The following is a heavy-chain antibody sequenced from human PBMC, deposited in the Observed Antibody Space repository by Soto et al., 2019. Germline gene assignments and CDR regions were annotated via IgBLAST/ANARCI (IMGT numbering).Heavy chain of an antibody. Sequence: PGGSLRLSCSVSGFNFSSYAMHWVRQAPGKGLEYVSAISSNGGSTYYADSVKGRFTISRDNSKNTLYLQMSSLRAEDTAVYYCVKVSREVRGVIRDYWGEGTLVTVSS. CDR1: GFNFSSYA. V-gene: IGHV3-64D*06. D-gene: IGHD3-10*01. J-gene: IGHJ4*02. CDR3: VKVSREVRGVIRDY. CDR2: ISSNGGST.